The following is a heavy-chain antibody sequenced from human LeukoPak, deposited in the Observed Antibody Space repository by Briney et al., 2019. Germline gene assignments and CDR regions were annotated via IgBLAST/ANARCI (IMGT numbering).Heavy chain of an antibody. J-gene: IGHJ5*02. CDR2: IKQDGSEK. CDR3: ARDGPYSTSATHPP. D-gene: IGHD6-6*01. CDR1: GFTFSSSW. V-gene: IGHV3-7*03. Sequence: GGSLRLSCAASGFTFSSSWMSWIRQAPGKGLEWVANIKQDGSEKYYVGSVKGRFAISRDNAKNSLYLQMDSLRAEDTAVYHCARDGPYSTSATHPPWGQGTLVTVSS.